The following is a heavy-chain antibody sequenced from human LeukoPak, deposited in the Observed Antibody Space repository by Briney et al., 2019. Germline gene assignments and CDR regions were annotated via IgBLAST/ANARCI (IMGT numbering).Heavy chain of an antibody. J-gene: IGHJ4*02. CDR1: GFTFSRYW. D-gene: IGHD3-22*01. CDR3: ARDKGDYDRSGSLFVF. V-gene: IGHV3-7*03. Sequence: GGSLRLSCATSGFTFSRYWMSWVRQVPRKGLEWVANIKQDGSEEYYEDTVKGRFTISRDNAKNSLYLQMNSLRVEDTAVYYCARDKGDYDRSGSLFVFGGQGSLVTVSS. CDR2: IKQDGSEE.